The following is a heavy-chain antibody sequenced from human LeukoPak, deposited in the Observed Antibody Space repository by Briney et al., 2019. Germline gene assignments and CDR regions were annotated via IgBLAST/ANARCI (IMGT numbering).Heavy chain of an antibody. Sequence: SETLSLTCTVSGGSISSSTYYWGWIRQSPGKGLEWIGSIYNTGSTHFNPSLKSRVTLSVDTSKNQFSLDLRSMTAADTAVYFCAKIRTTGTPGDPWGQGILVIVSS. J-gene: IGHJ5*02. D-gene: IGHD1-1*01. CDR1: GGSISSSTYY. CDR3: AKIRTTGTPGDP. CDR2: IYNTGST. V-gene: IGHV4-39*07.